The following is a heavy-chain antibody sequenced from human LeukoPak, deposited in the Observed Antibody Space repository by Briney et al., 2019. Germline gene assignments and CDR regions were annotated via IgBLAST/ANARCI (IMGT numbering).Heavy chain of an antibody. CDR1: GGSMSSYY. D-gene: IGHD3-22*01. CDR2: TYYSGNT. Sequence: SEILSLTCTVSGGSMSSYYWSWIRQPPGKGLEWIGYTYYSGNTNCNPSLKSRVTISVDTSKNQFSLKVSSVTAADTAVYYCARVFHDSSGYPFDYWGQGTLVTVSS. J-gene: IGHJ4*02. CDR3: ARVFHDSSGYPFDY. V-gene: IGHV4-59*01.